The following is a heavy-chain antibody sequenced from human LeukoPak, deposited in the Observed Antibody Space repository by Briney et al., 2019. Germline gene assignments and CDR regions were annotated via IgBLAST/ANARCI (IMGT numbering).Heavy chain of an antibody. CDR3: ARVFYCGPLPCPMDV. J-gene: IGHJ6*02. Sequence: GASVKVSCKASGYTFTSYAMHWVRQAPGQRLEWMGWINAGNGNTKYSQKFQGRVTITRDTSASTAYMELSSLRSEDTAAYYCARVFYCGPLPCPMDVWGQGTTVTVSS. D-gene: IGHD2/OR15-2a*01. CDR2: INAGNGNT. CDR1: GYTFTSYA. V-gene: IGHV1-3*01.